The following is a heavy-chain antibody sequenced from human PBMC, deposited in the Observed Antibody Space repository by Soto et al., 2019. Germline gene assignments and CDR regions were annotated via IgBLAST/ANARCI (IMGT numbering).Heavy chain of an antibody. CDR2: IYYSGYT. Sequence: SETLYLTCTFSGGSIRSSSTYWGWIRQPPGKGLEWIGSIYYSGYTYYNPSLKSRVTISVDTSKNQFSLKLSSVTAADTAVYYCARHNGPLYVGYYYDMDVWGQGTTVT. V-gene: IGHV4-39*01. D-gene: IGHD3-16*01. CDR3: ARHNGPLYVGYYYDMDV. J-gene: IGHJ6*02. CDR1: GGSIRSSSTY.